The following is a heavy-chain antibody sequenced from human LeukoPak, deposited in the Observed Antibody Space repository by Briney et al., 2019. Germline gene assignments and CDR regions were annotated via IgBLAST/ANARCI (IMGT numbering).Heavy chain of an antibody. CDR2: ISYDGSNR. Sequence: GRSLRLSCAASGFTFSSYGMHWVRQAPGKGLEWVAVISYDGSNRYYADSVKGRFTISRDNSKNTLYLEMNSLRAEDTALYYCAKDFSSFDAWGQGTLVTVSS. V-gene: IGHV3-30*18. CDR1: GFTFSSYG. CDR3: AKDFSSFDA. J-gene: IGHJ4*02.